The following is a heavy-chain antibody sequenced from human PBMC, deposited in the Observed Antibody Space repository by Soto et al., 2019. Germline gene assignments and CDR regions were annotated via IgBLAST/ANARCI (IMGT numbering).Heavy chain of an antibody. J-gene: IGHJ4*02. Sequence: AAGSLRLSCAASGFTFSSYWMHWVRQAPGKGLVWVSRINSDGSSTSYADSVKGRFTISRDNAKNTLYLQMNSLRAEDTAVYYCARGSIVVVPAAYSDSYFDYWGQGTLVTVSS. CDR1: GFTFSSYW. CDR2: INSDGSST. D-gene: IGHD2-2*01. V-gene: IGHV3-74*01. CDR3: ARGSIVVVPAAYSDSYFDY.